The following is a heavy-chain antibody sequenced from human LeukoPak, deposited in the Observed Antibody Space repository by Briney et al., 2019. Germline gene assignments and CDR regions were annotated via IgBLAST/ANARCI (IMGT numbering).Heavy chain of an antibody. CDR1: GYTFTSYD. Sequence: ASVKVSCKASGYTFTSYDINWVRQATGQGLEWVGWMNPNSGYTGYAQKFQGRVTMTRNTSISTAYMELSNLKSEDTALFYCARVSYGSGSYFSYWGQGTLVTVSS. D-gene: IGHD3-10*01. J-gene: IGHJ4*02. CDR3: ARVSYGSGSYFSY. CDR2: MNPNSGYT. V-gene: IGHV1-8*01.